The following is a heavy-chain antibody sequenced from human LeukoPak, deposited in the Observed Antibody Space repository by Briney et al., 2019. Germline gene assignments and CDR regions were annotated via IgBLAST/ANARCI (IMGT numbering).Heavy chain of an antibody. CDR3: AKSTWFDYFDY. D-gene: IGHD3-9*01. Sequence: GGSLRLSCAASGFPFTTYAMSWVRQAPGKGLEWVSAISGRGGRTYYADSVKGRFTISRDNSENTLYLQMNRLRADDTAIYYCAKSTWFDYFDYWGRGTLVTVSS. J-gene: IGHJ4*02. CDR2: ISGRGGRT. V-gene: IGHV3-23*01. CDR1: GFPFTTYA.